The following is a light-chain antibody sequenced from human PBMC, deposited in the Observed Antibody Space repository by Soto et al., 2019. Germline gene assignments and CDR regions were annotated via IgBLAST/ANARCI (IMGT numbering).Light chain of an antibody. J-gene: IGLJ7*01. Sequence: QSVLTQPPSVSGAPGQRVTISCTGSSSNIGAGYDVHWYQQLPGTAPKLLIYNNNNRPSGVPDRFSGSKSGTSASLAITGLQAEDETDYYCQSYDSGLSGDVFGTGTQLTVL. CDR3: QSYDSGLSGDV. CDR1: SSNIGAGYD. V-gene: IGLV1-40*01. CDR2: NNN.